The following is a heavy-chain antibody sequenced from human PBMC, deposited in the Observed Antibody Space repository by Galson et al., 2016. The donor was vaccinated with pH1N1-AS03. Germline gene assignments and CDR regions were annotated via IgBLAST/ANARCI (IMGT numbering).Heavy chain of an antibody. CDR3: AQHASPTILSYHFDS. D-gene: IGHD1-26*01. CDR2: IYPSDSDA. V-gene: IGHV5-51*01. Sequence: QSGAEVKQPGESLKISCKASGYLFTNYWIAWVRQMPGKGLEWMWIIYPSDSDARYSPPFQGQVTFSADQSTSTAYLHLTTLNAAASAIYYCAQHASPTILSYHFDSWGRGTLVTVSS. CDR1: GYLFTNYW. J-gene: IGHJ4*02.